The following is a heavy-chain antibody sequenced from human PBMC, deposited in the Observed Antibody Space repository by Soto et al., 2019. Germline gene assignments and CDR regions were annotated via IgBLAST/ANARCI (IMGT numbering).Heavy chain of an antibody. CDR2: IYYSGRT. J-gene: IGHJ6*02. Sequence: PSETLSLTCTVSGDSISSSSSYWGWIRQPPGKGLEWIGSIYYSGRTYYNPSLKSQITISVDTSKNQFSLKLSSVTAADTAVYYCARRGYWGLYGMGVWGQGTTVTVSS. CDR1: GDSISSSSSY. D-gene: IGHD7-27*01. V-gene: IGHV4-39*01. CDR3: ARRGYWGLYGMGV.